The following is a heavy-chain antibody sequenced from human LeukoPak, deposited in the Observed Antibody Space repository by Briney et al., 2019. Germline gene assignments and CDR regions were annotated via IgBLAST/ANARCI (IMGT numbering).Heavy chain of an antibody. V-gene: IGHV1-18*01. J-gene: IGHJ4*02. Sequence: ASVKVSCKTSGYTFSTYGISWVRQAPGQGLEWMGWISAYNGNTNYAQKLQGRVTMTTDTSTSTAYMELRSLRSDDTAVYYCARVYYLWESYRYLFDYWGQGSLVTVSS. CDR2: ISAYNGNT. D-gene: IGHD3-16*02. CDR3: ARVYYLWESYRYLFDY. CDR1: GYTFSTYG.